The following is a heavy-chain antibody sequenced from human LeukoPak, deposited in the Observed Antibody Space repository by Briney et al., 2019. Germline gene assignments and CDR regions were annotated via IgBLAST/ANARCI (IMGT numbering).Heavy chain of an antibody. CDR3: TRDGPSAMYFDWSLFDY. Sequence: PGGSLRLSCTASGFTFGDYAMSWVRQAPGKGLEWVGFIRSKAYGGTTEYAASVKGRFTISRDDSKSIAYLQMNSLKTEDTAVYYCTRDGPSAMYFDWSLFDYWGQGTLVTVSS. J-gene: IGHJ4*02. CDR2: IRSKAYGGTT. D-gene: IGHD3-9*01. V-gene: IGHV3-49*04. CDR1: GFTFGDYA.